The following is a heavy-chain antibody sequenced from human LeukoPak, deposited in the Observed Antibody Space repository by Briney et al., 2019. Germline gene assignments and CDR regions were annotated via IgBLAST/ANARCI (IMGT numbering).Heavy chain of an antibody. D-gene: IGHD3-10*01. Sequence: ASVEGSCKGFGYTFTRYYVHWVRQAPGQEVEWMGWINPNSGGTSYAQTFQGRVTMTSDTSISTAYMELSGLKSDDTAVYYCVRGVAQGSGDWGQGTLVTVSS. CDR1: GYTFTRYY. V-gene: IGHV1-2*02. J-gene: IGHJ1*01. CDR3: VRGVAQGSGD. CDR2: INPNSGGT.